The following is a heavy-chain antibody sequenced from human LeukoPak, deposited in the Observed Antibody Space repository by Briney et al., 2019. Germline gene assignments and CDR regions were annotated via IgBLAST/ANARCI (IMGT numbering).Heavy chain of an antibody. V-gene: IGHV3-30*03. CDR1: GFPFSSYG. J-gene: IGHJ4*02. CDR2: ISYDGSNK. CDR3: AREISRFGI. Sequence: PGRSLRLSCAASGFPFSSYGMHWVRQAPGKGLEWVAVISYDGSNKYYADSVKGRFTISRDNSKNTLYLQMHSLRAEDTAVYYCAREISRFGIWGQGTLVTVSS. D-gene: IGHD3-16*01.